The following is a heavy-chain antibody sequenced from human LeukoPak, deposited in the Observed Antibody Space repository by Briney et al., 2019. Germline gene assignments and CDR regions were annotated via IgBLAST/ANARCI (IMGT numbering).Heavy chain of an antibody. CDR1: GFTFSSYG. J-gene: IGHJ6*03. CDR3: AKDLAAGMGYFYYMDV. Sequence: QSGGSLRLSCAASGFTFSSYGMHWVRQAPGKGLEWVAFIRYDGSNKYYADSVKGRFTISRDNSKNTLYLQMNSLRAEDTAVYYCAKDLAAGMGYFYYMDVWGKGTTVTVSS. CDR2: IRYDGSNK. V-gene: IGHV3-30*02. D-gene: IGHD6-13*01.